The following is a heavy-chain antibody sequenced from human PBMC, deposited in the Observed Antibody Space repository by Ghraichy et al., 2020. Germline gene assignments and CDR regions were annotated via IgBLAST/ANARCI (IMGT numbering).Heavy chain of an antibody. V-gene: IGHV4-4*07. CDR3: AANYGVNSYLDP. Sequence: SETLSLTCTVSGDSISSYYGSWIRHPAGKGLEWIGRIYNDGITNYNPALKSRVTMSVDTSKNQYSLKLTSVTAADTAVYYCAANYGVNSYLDPWGQGTLVTVAS. CDR2: IYNDGIT. D-gene: IGHD4-23*01. CDR1: GDSISSYY. J-gene: IGHJ5*02.